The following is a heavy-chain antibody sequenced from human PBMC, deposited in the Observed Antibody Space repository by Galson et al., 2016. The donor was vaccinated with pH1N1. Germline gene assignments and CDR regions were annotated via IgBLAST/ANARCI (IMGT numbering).Heavy chain of an antibody. CDR3: ARRYYFDY. Sequence: HWVRQAPGQGLEWMGIIDPSDGTTTYSQKFQGRIILTRDTSTNSVHMELATLRPDDSATYFCARRYYFDYWGQGTLVTVSS. J-gene: IGHJ4*02. CDR2: IDPSDGTT. V-gene: IGHV1-46*01.